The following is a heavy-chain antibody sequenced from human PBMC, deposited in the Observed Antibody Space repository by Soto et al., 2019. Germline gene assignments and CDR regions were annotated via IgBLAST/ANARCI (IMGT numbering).Heavy chain of an antibody. CDR1: GFTFSTYS. D-gene: IGHD2-2*02. CDR3: AREYTAWPLAYGLDV. CDR2: ISSRSDI. J-gene: IGHJ6*02. Sequence: AGGSLRLSCVGSGFTFSTYSINWVRQAPGKGLEWVSSISSRSDIYYADSVKGRSTISRDNAKNSVSLQMNSLRAEDTAVYYCAREYTAWPLAYGLDVWGQGTTVTVSS. V-gene: IGHV3-21*01.